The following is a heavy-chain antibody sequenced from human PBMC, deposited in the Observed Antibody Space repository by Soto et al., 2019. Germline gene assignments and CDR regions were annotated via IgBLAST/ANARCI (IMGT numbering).Heavy chain of an antibody. CDR2: ISSSSSYI. CDR1: GFTFSSYS. V-gene: IGHV3-21*01. Sequence: EVQLVESGGGLVKPGGSLRLSCAASGFTFSSYSMNWVRQAPGKGLEWVSSISSSSSYIYYADSVKGRFTISRDNAKNSLYLQMNSLRAEDTAVYYCASGSPTTVVTPDDYWGQGTLVTVSS. CDR3: ASGSPTTVVTPDDY. D-gene: IGHD4-17*01. J-gene: IGHJ4*02.